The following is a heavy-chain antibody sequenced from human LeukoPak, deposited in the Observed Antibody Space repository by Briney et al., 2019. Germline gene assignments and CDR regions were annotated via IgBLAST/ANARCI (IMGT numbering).Heavy chain of an antibody. Sequence: PGGSLRLSCAASGFTFSSYSMNWVRQAPGKGLEWVSSISSSSSYIYYADSVKGRFTISRDNAENSLYLQMNSLRAEDTAVYYCARDTNYYDSSGYYPEYFQHWGQGTLVTVSS. J-gene: IGHJ1*01. D-gene: IGHD3-22*01. CDR1: GFTFSSYS. V-gene: IGHV3-21*01. CDR2: ISSSSSYI. CDR3: ARDTNYYDSSGYYPEYFQH.